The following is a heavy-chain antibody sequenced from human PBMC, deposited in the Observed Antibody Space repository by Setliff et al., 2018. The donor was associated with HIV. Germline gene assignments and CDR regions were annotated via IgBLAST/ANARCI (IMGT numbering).Heavy chain of an antibody. D-gene: IGHD6-19*01. CDR2: IKQDGSEK. J-gene: IGHJ4*02. Sequence: GGSLRLSCAASGFTFSSHWMSWVRQAPGKGLEWVANIKQDGSEKYHVDSVKGRFTISRDNAQNSLYLQMNSLRAEDTAVYYCAKGSWLARGYFDYWGQGTLVTVSS. CDR1: GFTFSSHW. V-gene: IGHV3-7*03. CDR3: AKGSWLARGYFDY.